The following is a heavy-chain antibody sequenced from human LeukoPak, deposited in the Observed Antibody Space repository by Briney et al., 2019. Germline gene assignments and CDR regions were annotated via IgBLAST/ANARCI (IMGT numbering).Heavy chain of an antibody. V-gene: IGHV4-38-2*01. CDR1: GYSISSGYY. Sequence: SETLSLTCALSGYSISSGYYWGWIRQPPGKGLEWIGSIYHSGSTYYNPSLKSRVTISVDTSKNQFSLKLSSVTAADTAVYYCARPDYSVPYNWFDPWGQGTLVTVSP. J-gene: IGHJ5*02. CDR2: IYHSGST. CDR3: ARPDYSVPYNWFDP. D-gene: IGHD4-11*01.